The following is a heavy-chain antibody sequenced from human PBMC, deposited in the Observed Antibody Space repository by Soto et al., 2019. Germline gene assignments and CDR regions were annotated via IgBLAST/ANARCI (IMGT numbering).Heavy chain of an antibody. CDR2: IYYSGST. J-gene: IGHJ3*02. Sequence: QVQLQESGPGLVKPSQTLSLTCTVSGGSISSGGYYWTWIRQHPGKGLEWIGYIYYSGSTYYNPSLKSRLTISVDTSKNQFSLKLSSVTAADTAVFYCARGNPDYCGGDCYLGAFDIWGQGTMVTVSS. D-gene: IGHD2-21*02. CDR3: ARGNPDYCGGDCYLGAFDI. CDR1: GGSISSGGYY. V-gene: IGHV4-31*03.